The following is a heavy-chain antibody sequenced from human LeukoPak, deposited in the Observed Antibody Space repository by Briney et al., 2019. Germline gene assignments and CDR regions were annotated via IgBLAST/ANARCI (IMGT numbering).Heavy chain of an antibody. CDR3: ARGRWWFAGRPPHYMDV. Sequence: SETLSPTCAVYGGSFSGYYWSWIRQPPGKGLEWNGEINHSGSTNYNPSLKSRVTISVDTSKNQFSLKLSSVTAADTAVYYCARGRWWFAGRPPHYMDVWGKGTTVTVSS. CDR2: INHSGST. J-gene: IGHJ6*03. D-gene: IGHD6-6*01. CDR1: GGSFSGYY. V-gene: IGHV4-34*01.